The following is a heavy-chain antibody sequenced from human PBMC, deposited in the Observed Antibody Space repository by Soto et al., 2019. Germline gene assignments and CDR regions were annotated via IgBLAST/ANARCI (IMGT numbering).Heavy chain of an antibody. CDR2: IIPIFGTA. Sequence: SVKVSCKASGGTFSSYAISWVRQAPGQGLEWMGGIIPIFGTANYAQKFQGRVTITADESTSTAYMELSSLRSEDTVVYYCARDPHRSGRSRFDYWGQGTLVTVSS. J-gene: IGHJ4*02. D-gene: IGHD1-26*01. V-gene: IGHV1-69*13. CDR1: GGTFSSYA. CDR3: ARDPHRSGRSRFDY.